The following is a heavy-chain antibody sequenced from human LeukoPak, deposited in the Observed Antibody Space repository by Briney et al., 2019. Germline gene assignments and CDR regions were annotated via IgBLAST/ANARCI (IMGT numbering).Heavy chain of an antibody. Sequence: SETLSLTCTVSGGSISSSSYYWSWIRQPPGKGLEWIGYIYYSGSTNYNPSLKSRVTISVDTSKNQFSLKLSSVTAADTAVYYCARGAFSYYFDYWGQGTLVTVSS. CDR1: GGSISSSSYY. J-gene: IGHJ4*02. CDR2: IYYSGST. D-gene: IGHD2-15*01. CDR3: ARGAFSYYFDY. V-gene: IGHV4-61*01.